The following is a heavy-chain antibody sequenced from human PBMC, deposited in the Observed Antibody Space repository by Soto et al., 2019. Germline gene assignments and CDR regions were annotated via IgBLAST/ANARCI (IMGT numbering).Heavy chain of an antibody. V-gene: IGHV3-23*01. J-gene: IGHJ6*02. CDR3: AKDSVSSWGYYYYGMDV. Sequence: PGGSLRLSCAASGFTFSSYAMSWVRQAPGKGLEWVSAISGSGGSTYYADSVKGRFTISRDNSKNTLYLQMNSLRAEDTAVYYCAKDSVSSWGYYYYGMDVWGQGTTVTVSS. CDR2: ISGSGGST. D-gene: IGHD6-13*01. CDR1: GFTFSSYA.